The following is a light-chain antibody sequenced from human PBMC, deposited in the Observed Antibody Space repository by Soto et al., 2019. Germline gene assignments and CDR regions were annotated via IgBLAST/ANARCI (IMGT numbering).Light chain of an antibody. CDR2: DAS. CDR3: QQYTTYAWT. J-gene: IGKJ1*01. CDR1: QSIISW. V-gene: IGKV1-5*01. Sequence: IQMTQSPSTLSGSVLDIVTITCRSSQSIISWLALYQQKPGRAPKVLIFDASSLESGVPSRFSLSVSATEITLTFSSLKPDDFATYYCQQYTTYAWTLGQGTKVDIK.